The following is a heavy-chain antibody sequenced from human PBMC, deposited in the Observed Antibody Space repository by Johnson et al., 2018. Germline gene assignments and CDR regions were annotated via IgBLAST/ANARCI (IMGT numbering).Heavy chain of an antibody. V-gene: IGHV3-30-3*01. CDR3: AREGYSSASGYFDY. D-gene: IGHD6-6*01. CDR2: ISYDGSHK. J-gene: IGHJ4*02. Sequence: VRLVESGGGVVQPGRSLRLCCAASGFTFSSYVMHWVRQAPGEGLEWVAAISYDGSHKNYAAYVKGRFTISRDHSQNTLYLQMNSLRAEDTAVYYCAREGYSSASGYFDYWGQGTLVTASS. CDR1: GFTFSSYV.